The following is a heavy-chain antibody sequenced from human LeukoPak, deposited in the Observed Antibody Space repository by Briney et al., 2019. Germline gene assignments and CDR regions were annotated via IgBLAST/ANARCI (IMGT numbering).Heavy chain of an antibody. J-gene: IGHJ4*02. D-gene: IGHD6-13*01. CDR1: GFTFSSYE. CDR2: ISSSGSTL. V-gene: IGHV3-48*03. CDR3: ATVAAAGTFYFDY. Sequence: GGSLRLSCAASGFTFSSYEMNWVRQAPGKGLERISYISSSGSTLYYADSVKGRFTISRDNAKNSLYLQMNSLRAEDTAVYYCATVAAAGTFYFDYWGQGTLVTVSS.